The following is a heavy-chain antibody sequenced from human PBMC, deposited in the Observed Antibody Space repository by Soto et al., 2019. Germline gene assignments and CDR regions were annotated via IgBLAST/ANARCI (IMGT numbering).Heavy chain of an antibody. CDR1: GYTFTSSG. CDR3: ARDWPGYSSGCDAFDI. D-gene: IGHD6-19*01. Sequence: QVQLVQSGAEVKKPGASVKVSCKASGYTFTSSGISWVRQAPGQGLEWMGWISAYNGNTNYAQKLQGRVTMTTDTSTSTAYMELRSLRSDDTAVYYCARDWPGYSSGCDAFDIWGQGTMVTVSS. J-gene: IGHJ3*02. CDR2: ISAYNGNT. V-gene: IGHV1-18*01.